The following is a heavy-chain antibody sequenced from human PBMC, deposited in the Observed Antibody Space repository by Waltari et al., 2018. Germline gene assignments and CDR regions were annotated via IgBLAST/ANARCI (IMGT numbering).Heavy chain of an antibody. Sequence: QLQLQESGPGLVKPSETLSLTCTVSGGSISSSSYYWGWIRQPPGKGLEWIGSIYYSGSTYYNPSLKSRVTISVDTSKNQFSLKLSSVTAADTAVYYCARALDYGDYEYFQHWGQGTLVTVSS. CDR2: IYYSGST. V-gene: IGHV4-39*07. J-gene: IGHJ1*01. CDR3: ARALDYGDYEYFQH. CDR1: GGSISSSSYY. D-gene: IGHD4-17*01.